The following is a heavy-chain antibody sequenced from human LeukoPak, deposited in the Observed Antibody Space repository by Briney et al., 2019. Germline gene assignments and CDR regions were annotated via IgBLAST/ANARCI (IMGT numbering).Heavy chain of an antibody. D-gene: IGHD6-13*01. CDR3: AADQRSSWANWFDP. V-gene: IGHV1-58*01. Sequence: ALVKVSCKASGFTFTSSAVQWVRQARGQRLEWIGWIVVGSGNTNYAQKFQERVTITRDMSTSTAYMELSSLRSEDTAVYYCAADQRSSWANWFDPWGQGTLVTVSS. CDR2: IVVGSGNT. CDR1: GFTFTSSA. J-gene: IGHJ5*02.